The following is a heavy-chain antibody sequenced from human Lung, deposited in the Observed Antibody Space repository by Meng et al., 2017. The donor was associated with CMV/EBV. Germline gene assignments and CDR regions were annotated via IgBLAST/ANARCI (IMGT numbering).Heavy chain of an antibody. CDR1: GYSFTHHG. CDR2: FVNYVDT. V-gene: IGHV1-18*04. D-gene: IGHD2-15*01. J-gene: IGHJ4*02. Sequence: QVQLVQFGVEGKKPGASVKVSCKASGYSFTHHGITWVRQAPGQGLEWMGWFVNYVDTYPAPKFQGRVTMTTDTHTNTAFMELRSLTSDDTAVYYCASGTPGRSYCDYWGQGTLVTVSS. CDR3: ASGTPGRSYCDY.